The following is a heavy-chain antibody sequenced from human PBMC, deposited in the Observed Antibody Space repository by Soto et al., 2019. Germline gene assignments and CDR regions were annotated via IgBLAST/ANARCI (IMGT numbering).Heavy chain of an antibody. J-gene: IGHJ6*02. CDR2: INTYNSNT. Sequence: AHLVQSGAELKKPGASVKVSCKASGYAFTSYGFSWVRQAPGQGLEWMGRINTYNSNTNYAQNLQGRVTMTTDTTTSTAYMELRSLRSDDTAVYYCARGNRDGFDVWGQGTTVTVSS. CDR3: ARGNRDGFDV. V-gene: IGHV1-18*04. CDR1: GYAFTSYG.